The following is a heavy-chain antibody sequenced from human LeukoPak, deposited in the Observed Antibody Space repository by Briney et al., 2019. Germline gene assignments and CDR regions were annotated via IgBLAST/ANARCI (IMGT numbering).Heavy chain of an antibody. Sequence: SETLSLTCTVYGGSFSGYYWSWIRQPPGKGLEWIGDINHSGSNNFNPSLKSRVSISVDTSNNQFSLKLSSVTAADTAVYYCARDFSSSSSVYYYYYMDVWGKGTTVTVSS. CDR2: INHSGSN. D-gene: IGHD6-6*01. J-gene: IGHJ6*03. CDR3: ARDFSSSSSVYYYYYMDV. CDR1: GGSFSGYY. V-gene: IGHV4-34*01.